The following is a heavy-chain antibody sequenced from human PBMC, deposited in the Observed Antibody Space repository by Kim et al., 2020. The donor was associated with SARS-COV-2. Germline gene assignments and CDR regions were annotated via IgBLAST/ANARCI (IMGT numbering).Heavy chain of an antibody. J-gene: IGHJ4*02. CDR1: GYTFTSYY. V-gene: IGHV1-46*01. D-gene: IGHD3-10*01. Sequence: ASVKVSCKASGYTFTSYYMHWVRQAPGQGLEWMGIINPSGGSTSYAQKFQGRVTMTRDTSTSTVYMELSSLRSEDTAVYYCARGTGYYGSGSYYKGAFDYWGQGTLVTVSS. CDR3: ARGTGYYGSGSYYKGAFDY. CDR2: INPSGGST.